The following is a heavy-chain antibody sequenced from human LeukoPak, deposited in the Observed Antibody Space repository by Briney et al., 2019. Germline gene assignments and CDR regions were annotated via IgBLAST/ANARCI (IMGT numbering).Heavy chain of an antibody. D-gene: IGHD3-22*01. CDR3: ARSDSSGGARGIQY. CDR2: IYPGDSDT. Sequence: GESLKISCKGSGYNFTSYWVGWVRQMPGKGLQCLGTIYPGDSDTRYSPSFQGQVTISVDKSVSTAYLQWSSLEASDTAMYYCARSDSSGGARGIQYWGQGTPVTVSS. V-gene: IGHV5-51*01. J-gene: IGHJ1*01. CDR1: GYNFTSYW.